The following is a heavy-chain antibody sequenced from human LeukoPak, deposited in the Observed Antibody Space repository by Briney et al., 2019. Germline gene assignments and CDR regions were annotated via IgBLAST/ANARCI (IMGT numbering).Heavy chain of an antibody. CDR1: GYTFTNYL. CDR2: INPRRGST. J-gene: IGHJ4*02. V-gene: IGHV1-46*01. D-gene: IGHD5-24*01. Sequence: ASVKVSCKTSGYTFTNYLIHWVRQAPGLGHEWMGIINPRRGSTRYAQKFQDRVVVTRDTSTSTVYMELSSLRSEDTAVYYCAARPDVEMATIPWDYWGQGTLVTVSS. CDR3: AARPDVEMATIPWDY.